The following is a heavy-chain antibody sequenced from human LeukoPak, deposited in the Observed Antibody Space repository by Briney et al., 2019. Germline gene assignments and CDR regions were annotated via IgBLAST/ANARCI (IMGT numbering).Heavy chain of an antibody. V-gene: IGHV1-8*01. Sequence: ASVKVSCKASGYTFTSYDINWVRQATGQGLEWMGWMSPNSGNRGYAQKFQGRVTMTSSTSMSTAYMELSSLSSEDTAVYYWARGPPNWGYDYWGQGTLVTVSS. CDR3: ARGPPNWGYDY. CDR1: GYTFTSYD. CDR2: MSPNSGNR. D-gene: IGHD7-27*01. J-gene: IGHJ4*02.